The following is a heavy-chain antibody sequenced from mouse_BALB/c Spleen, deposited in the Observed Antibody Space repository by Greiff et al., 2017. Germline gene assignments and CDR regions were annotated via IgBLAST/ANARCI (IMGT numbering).Heavy chain of an antibody. J-gene: IGHJ1*01. CDR2: ISSGGGST. Sequence: EVQGVESGGGLVKPGGSLKLSCAASGFAFSSYDMSWVRQTPEKRLEWVAYISSGGGSTYYPDTVKGRFTISRDNAKNTLYLQMSSLKSEDTAMYYCARRGYSGYYGPLGGYFDVWGAGTTVTVSS. V-gene: IGHV5-12-1*01. CDR1: GFAFSSYD. D-gene: IGHD2-1*01. CDR3: ARRGYSGYYGPLGGYFDV.